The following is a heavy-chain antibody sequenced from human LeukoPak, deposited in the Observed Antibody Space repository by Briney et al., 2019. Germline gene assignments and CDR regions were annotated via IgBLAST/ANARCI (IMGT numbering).Heavy chain of an antibody. CDR3: ARDPVRRDSY. Sequence: GGSLRLSCAASGFTFSSYAMSWVRQAPGKGLEWVSNMSGSGGSTYYADSVKGRFTISRDNSKNTLYLQMDSLRAEDTAVYYCARDPVRRDSYWGQGTLVTVSS. D-gene: IGHD3-10*01. J-gene: IGHJ4*02. V-gene: IGHV3-23*01. CDR1: GFTFSSYA. CDR2: MSGSGGST.